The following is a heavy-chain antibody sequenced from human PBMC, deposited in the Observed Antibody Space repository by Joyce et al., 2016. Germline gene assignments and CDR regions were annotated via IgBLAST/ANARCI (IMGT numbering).Heavy chain of an antibody. Sequence: QVQLQESGPGLVKPSETLSLTCTVSSGSIITYYWSWIRQPPGKEFEWIGYNYNFGSTDYNPSLKHRVTISVDTSKNQFSLRMNSVTAADTGIYYCARAYNSGAIDIWGQRTLITVSS. CDR1: SGSIITYY. V-gene: IGHV4-59*01. J-gene: IGHJ4*02. D-gene: IGHD3-10*01. CDR3: ARAYNSGAIDI. CDR2: NYNFGST.